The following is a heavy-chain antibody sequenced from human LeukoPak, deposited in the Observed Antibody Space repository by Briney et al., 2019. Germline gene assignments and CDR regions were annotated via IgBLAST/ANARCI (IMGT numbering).Heavy chain of an antibody. Sequence: SETLSLTCTVSGGSISTYYWSWIRQPPGKGLEWIGYIDYRGSTNYNPSLKSRVTISLDTSKNQFSVKLSSLTTADTAVYYCARGRRSSGRHDAFDVWGQGTMVTVSS. CDR1: GGSISTYY. V-gene: IGHV4-59*01. J-gene: IGHJ3*01. CDR3: ARGRRSSGRHDAFDV. D-gene: IGHD1-26*01. CDR2: IDYRGST.